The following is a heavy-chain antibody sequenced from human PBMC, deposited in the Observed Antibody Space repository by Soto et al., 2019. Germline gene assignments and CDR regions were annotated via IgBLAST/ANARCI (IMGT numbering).Heavy chain of an antibody. J-gene: IGHJ4*02. CDR1: GGSIDSGAYY. V-gene: IGHV4-31*03. D-gene: IGHD3-16*01. CDR2: IYYSVST. CDR3: ARRGGWAPFDF. Sequence: SETLSLTCTVSGGSIDSGAYYWSWIRQHPGKGLEFIGYIYYSVSTYYNPSLESRVTISVDTSKNQFSLKLNAVTAADTAVYYCARRGGWAPFDFWGQGTLVTVSS.